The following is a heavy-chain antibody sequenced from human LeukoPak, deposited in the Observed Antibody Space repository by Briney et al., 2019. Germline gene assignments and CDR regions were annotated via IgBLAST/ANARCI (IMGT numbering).Heavy chain of an antibody. CDR3: ARDHCSSTSGYYYFDY. CDR1: GFTFSTYS. D-gene: IGHD2-2*01. Sequence: GGSLRLSCAASGFTFSTYSMNWVRQAPGKGLEWVSSISSSSYIYYAESVKSRFTISRDNAKNSLYLQMNSLRAEDTAVYYCARDHCSSTSGYYYFDYWGQGTLVTVSS. V-gene: IGHV3-21*01. CDR2: ISSSSYI. J-gene: IGHJ4*02.